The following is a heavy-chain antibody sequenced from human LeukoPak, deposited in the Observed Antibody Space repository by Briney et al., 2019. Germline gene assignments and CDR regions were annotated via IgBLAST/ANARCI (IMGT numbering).Heavy chain of an antibody. J-gene: IGHJ6*03. CDR3: ARGRGRDGYNWDYYYMDV. CDR1: GGSISSYY. V-gene: IGHV4-4*09. Sequence: SETLSLTCTVSGGSISSYYWSWIRQPPGKGLEWIGYIYTSGSTNYNPSLKSRVTISVDTSKNQFSPKLSSVTAADTAVYYCARGRGRDGYNWDYYYMDVWGKGTTVTVSS. CDR2: IYTSGST. D-gene: IGHD5-24*01.